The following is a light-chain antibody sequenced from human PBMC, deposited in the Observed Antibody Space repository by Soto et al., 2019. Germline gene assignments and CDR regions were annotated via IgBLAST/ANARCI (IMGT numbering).Light chain of an antibody. V-gene: IGKV3-20*01. CDR1: QSVSSSF. CDR2: AAS. J-gene: IGKJ3*01. Sequence: EIVLTQSPGTLSLSPGERATLSCRASQSVSSSFLAWYQQKPGQAPRLLIYAASSRATGIPDRFSGSGSGTDFTLTSSRLEPADFAVYYCQQYGSSPLFTFGPGTKVDIK. CDR3: QQYGSSPLFT.